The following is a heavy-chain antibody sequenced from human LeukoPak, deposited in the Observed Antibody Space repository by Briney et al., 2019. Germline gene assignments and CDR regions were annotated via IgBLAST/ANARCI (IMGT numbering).Heavy chain of an antibody. V-gene: IGHV3-30*02. CDR2: IRYDGSNK. CDR1: GFTFNTYS. D-gene: IGHD6-13*01. CDR3: AKEGIYSSSWFFDY. Sequence: GGSLRLSCVASGFTFNTYSMHWVRQAPGKGLEWVAFIRYDGSNKYYADSVKGRFTISRDNSKNTLYLQMNSLRAEDTAVYYCAKEGIYSSSWFFDYWGQGTLVTVSS. J-gene: IGHJ4*02.